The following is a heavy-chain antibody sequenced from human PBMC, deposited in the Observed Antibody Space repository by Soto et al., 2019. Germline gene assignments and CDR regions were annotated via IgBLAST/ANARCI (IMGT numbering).Heavy chain of an antibody. V-gene: IGHV4-39*01. J-gene: IGHJ4*02. CDR2: MYYSGST. D-gene: IGHD1-26*01. CDR1: GGSITSSSFY. CDR3: ARYLVGGLSRPFDY. Sequence: PSETLSLTCTVSGGSITSSSFYWGWIRQPPGKGLEWIGSMYYSGSTYYNPSLKSRLTISVDTSKNQFSLKLSSVTAADSAVYYCARYLVGGLSRPFDYWGQGTLVTVSS.